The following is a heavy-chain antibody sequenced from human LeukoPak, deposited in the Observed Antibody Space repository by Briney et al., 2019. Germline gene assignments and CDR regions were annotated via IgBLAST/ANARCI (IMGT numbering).Heavy chain of an antibody. J-gene: IGHJ5*01. Sequence: SQTLSLTCTVSGGSISSGSYYWSWIRQPAGKGLEWIGRIHASGSTRYNPSLKSRVTMSVDTSKNQFSLKLTSVTAADTALYFCARGMSAAYDYNWFDSWGQGTLVTVSS. V-gene: IGHV4-61*02. CDR2: IHASGST. CDR3: ARGMSAAYDYNWFDS. CDR1: GGSISSGSYY. D-gene: IGHD5-12*01.